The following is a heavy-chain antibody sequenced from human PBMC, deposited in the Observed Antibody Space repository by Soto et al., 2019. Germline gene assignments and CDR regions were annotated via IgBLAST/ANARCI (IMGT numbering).Heavy chain of an antibody. V-gene: IGHV3-23*01. Sequence: EVQLSESGGGWVRPGGSLRLSCAASGFTFSSYAMNWVRQAPGKGLEWVSVISGSGGSTYYADSVKGRFSISRDSSKNTLYLQMNSLRAEDTAVYYCAKRGSGSYFDYWGQGTLVTVSS. J-gene: IGHJ4*02. D-gene: IGHD1-26*01. CDR3: AKRGSGSYFDY. CDR2: ISGSGGST. CDR1: GFTFSSYA.